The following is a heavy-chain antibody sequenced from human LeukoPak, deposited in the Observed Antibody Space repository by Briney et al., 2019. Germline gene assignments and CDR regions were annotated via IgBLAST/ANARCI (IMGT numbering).Heavy chain of an antibody. CDR1: GYTFTSYA. J-gene: IGHJ4*02. D-gene: IGHD3-22*01. V-gene: IGHV1-3*01. CDR3: ARSVHYYDSSGYYHGWFDY. Sequence: ASVKVSCKASGYTFTSYAMHWVRQAPGQRLEWMGWINAGNGNTKYSQKFQGRVTITRDTSASTAYMELSSLRSEDTAVYYCARSVHYYDSSGYYHGWFDYWGQGTLVTVSS. CDR2: INAGNGNT.